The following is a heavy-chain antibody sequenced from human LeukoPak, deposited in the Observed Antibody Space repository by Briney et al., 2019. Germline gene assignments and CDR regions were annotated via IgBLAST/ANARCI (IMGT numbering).Heavy chain of an antibody. J-gene: IGHJ4*02. Sequence: ASVKASCKASGYTFTSYYMHWVRRAPGQGLEWMGIINPSGGSTSYTQKFQGRVTMTRDTSTSTVYMEMSSLRSEDTAVYYCARSMVRGVTYYFDFWGQGTLVTVSS. CDR2: INPSGGST. CDR3: ARSMVRGVTYYFDF. D-gene: IGHD3-10*01. CDR1: GYTFTSYY. V-gene: IGHV1-46*01.